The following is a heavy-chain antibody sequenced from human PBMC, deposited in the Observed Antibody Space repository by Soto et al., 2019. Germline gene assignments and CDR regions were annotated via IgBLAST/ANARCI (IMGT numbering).Heavy chain of an antibody. Sequence: SVKVSCKASGGTFRSYAISWVLQAPGQGLEWMGGIIPIFGTANYAQKFQGRVTITADESTSTAYMELSSLRSEDTAVYYCARASYCSGGSCYSFPDYYYYGMDVWGQGTTVTVSS. CDR2: IIPIFGTA. CDR3: ARASYCSGGSCYSFPDYYYYGMDV. CDR1: GGTFRSYA. V-gene: IGHV1-69*13. D-gene: IGHD2-15*01. J-gene: IGHJ6*02.